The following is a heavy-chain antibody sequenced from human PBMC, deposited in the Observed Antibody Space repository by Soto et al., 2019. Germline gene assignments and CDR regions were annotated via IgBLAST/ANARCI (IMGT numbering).Heavy chain of an antibody. CDR1: GGSFSGYY. CDR3: GFGDFWSGYMARH. J-gene: IGHJ4*02. D-gene: IGHD3-3*01. CDR2: INHSGST. Sequence: SETLSLTCAVYGGSFSGYYWSWIRQPPGKGLEWIGEINHSGSTNYNPSLKSRVTISVDTSKTQFSLKLSSVTAADPAVYYCGFGDFWSGYMARHWGQGTLVTVSS. V-gene: IGHV4-34*01.